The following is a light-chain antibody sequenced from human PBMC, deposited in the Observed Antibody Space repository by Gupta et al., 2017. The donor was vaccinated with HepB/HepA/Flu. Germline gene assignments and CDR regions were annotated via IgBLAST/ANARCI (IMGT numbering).Light chain of an antibody. CDR1: NIGSKS. J-gene: IGLJ1*01. CDR2: DDR. V-gene: IGLV3-21*03. Sequence: SYVLTPPPSFSVAPGKTAPITCGENNIGSKSVHWYQKKPGQAPVLVVYDDRDRPLGIPERFSGSNSGNTATLTISRVEAGDEADYYCQVWDGDSDHYVFGTGTKVTVL. CDR3: QVWDGDSDHYV.